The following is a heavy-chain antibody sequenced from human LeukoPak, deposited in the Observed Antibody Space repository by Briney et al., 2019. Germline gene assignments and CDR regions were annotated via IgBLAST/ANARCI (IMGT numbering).Heavy chain of an antibody. D-gene: IGHD6-13*01. CDR3: ARHVAAAGGVNWFDP. V-gene: IGHV4-39*01. CDR1: GGSISSYY. Sequence: KTSETLSLTCTVSGGSISSYYWGWIRQPPGKGLEWIGSIYYSGSTYYNPSLKSRVTISVDTSKNQFSLKLSSVTAADTAVYYCARHVAAAGGVNWFDPWGQGTLVTVSS. CDR2: IYYSGST. J-gene: IGHJ5*02.